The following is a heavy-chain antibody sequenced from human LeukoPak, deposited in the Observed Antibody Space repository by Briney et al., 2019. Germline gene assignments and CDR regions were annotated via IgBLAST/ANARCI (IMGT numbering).Heavy chain of an antibody. V-gene: IGHV1-2*02. Sequence: ASVKVSCKASGYTFTGYYMHWVRQAPGQGLEWMGWINPNSGGTNYAQKFQGRVTMTRDTSISTAYMELRRLRSDDTAVYYCGRAWDIVARFDPWGQGTLVTVSS. CDR1: GYTFTGYY. J-gene: IGHJ5*02. D-gene: IGHD2-15*01. CDR2: INPNSGGT. CDR3: GRAWDIVARFDP.